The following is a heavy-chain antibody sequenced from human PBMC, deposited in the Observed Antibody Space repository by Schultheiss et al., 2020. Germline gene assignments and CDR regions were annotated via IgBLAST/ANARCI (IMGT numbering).Heavy chain of an antibody. CDR2: ISYDGSNK. CDR3: ARRSGRNQRYYYGMDV. Sequence: GGSLRLSCAASGFTFSSYAMHWVRQAPGKGLEWVAVISYDGSNKYYADSVKGRFTISRDNSKNTLYLQMNSLRAEDTAVYYCARRSGRNQRYYYGMDVWGQGTTVTGSS. CDR1: GFTFSSYA. D-gene: IGHD1-1*01. J-gene: IGHJ6*02. V-gene: IGHV3-30-3*01.